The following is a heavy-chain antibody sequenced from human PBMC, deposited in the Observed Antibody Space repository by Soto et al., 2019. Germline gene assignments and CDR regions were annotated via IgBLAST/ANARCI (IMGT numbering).Heavy chain of an antibody. V-gene: IGHV1-18*01. D-gene: IGHD3-10*01. CDR2: IATYNSNK. J-gene: IGHJ5*02. CDR1: GDTFTNFG. Sequence: HLVQSGPEVMKPGASVTVSCKTSGDTFTNFGLSWVRQAPGQGLEWMGWIATYNSNKNYAQKFQGRLTLTTDTSTSTGYMELNSLEYDDTAVYYCARVLRGVVNWFDPWGQGTLVTVSS. CDR3: ARVLRGVVNWFDP.